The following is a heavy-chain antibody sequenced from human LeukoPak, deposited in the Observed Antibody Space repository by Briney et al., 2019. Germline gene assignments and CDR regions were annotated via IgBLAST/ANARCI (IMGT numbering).Heavy chain of an antibody. CDR2: IYASGST. V-gene: IGHV4-61*02. D-gene: IGHD5-24*01. Sequence: SQTLSLTCTVSGGSISSGSYYWSWIRQPAGKGLEWIGRIYASGSTNYNPSLKSRVTISVDTSKNQFSLKLSSVTAADTAVYYCASGYGSKDYWGQGTLVTVSS. CDR1: GGSISSGSYY. J-gene: IGHJ4*02. CDR3: ASGYGSKDY.